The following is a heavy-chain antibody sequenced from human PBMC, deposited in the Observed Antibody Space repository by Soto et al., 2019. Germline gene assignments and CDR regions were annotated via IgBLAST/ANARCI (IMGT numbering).Heavy chain of an antibody. V-gene: IGHV3-30-3*01. Sequence: LRLSCAASGFTFSSYAMHWVRQAPGKGLEWVAVISYDGSNKDYADSVKGRFTISRDNSKNTLYRQMNSLRAEDTAVYYCARRITMIVVVEDEAFDIWGQGAMVTVSS. J-gene: IGHJ3*02. CDR1: GFTFSSYA. CDR2: ISYDGSNK. D-gene: IGHD3-22*01. CDR3: ARRITMIVVVEDEAFDI.